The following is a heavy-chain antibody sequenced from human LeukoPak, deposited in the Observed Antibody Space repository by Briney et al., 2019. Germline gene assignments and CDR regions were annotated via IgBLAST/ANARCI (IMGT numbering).Heavy chain of an antibody. CDR2: ISASGGSR. V-gene: IGHV3-23*01. CDR1: GFPFSSYV. D-gene: IGHD4-17*01. J-gene: IGHJ4*02. CDR3: AQDRGATVTTFAY. Sequence: GGSLGLSCAASGFPFSSYVMSWVRQAPGKGLEWVSGISASGGSRYYADSVKGRFTISRDNSKNTVYLQMSSLRAEDTAVYYCAQDRGATVTTFAYWGQGTLVSVSS.